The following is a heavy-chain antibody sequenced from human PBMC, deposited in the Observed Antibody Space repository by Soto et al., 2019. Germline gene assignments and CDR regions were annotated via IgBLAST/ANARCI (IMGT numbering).Heavy chain of an antibody. CDR2: IYYSGST. Sequence: SETLSLTCTVSGGSISSGGYYWSWIRQHPGKGLEWIGYIYYSGSTYYNPSLKSRVTISVDTTKNQFSLKLSSVTAADTAVYYCARSHITIFGVVIEFDYWGQGTLVTVSS. D-gene: IGHD3-3*01. CDR3: ARSHITIFGVVIEFDY. J-gene: IGHJ4*02. CDR1: GGSISSGGYY. V-gene: IGHV4-31*03.